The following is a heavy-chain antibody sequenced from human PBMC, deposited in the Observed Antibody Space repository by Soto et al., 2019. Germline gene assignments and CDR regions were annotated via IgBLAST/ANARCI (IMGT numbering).Heavy chain of an antibody. V-gene: IGHV3-11*01. Sequence: PGGSLRLSCAASGFTFSDYYMSWIRQAPGKGLEWVSYISSSGSTIYYADSVKGRFTISRDNAKNSLYLQMNSLRAEDTAVYYCAKNYVYCSSLSHKCAFDIWGQGTMVTVSS. CDR2: ISSSGSTI. D-gene: IGHD2-2*01. J-gene: IGHJ3*02. CDR1: GFTFSDYY. CDR3: AKNYVYCSSLSHKCAFDI.